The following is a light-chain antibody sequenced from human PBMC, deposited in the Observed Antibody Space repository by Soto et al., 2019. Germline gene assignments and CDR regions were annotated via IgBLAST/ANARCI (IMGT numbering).Light chain of an antibody. CDR3: LLYYGGAHV. V-gene: IGLV7-43*01. CDR2: STS. CDR1: TGAVTSGYY. J-gene: IGLJ1*01. Sequence: QAVVTQEPSLTVSPGGTVTLTCASGTGAVTSGYYPNWFQQKPGQAPRALINSTSNKHSWTPARFSGSLLGGKAALTLSGVQPEDEAEYYCLLYYGGAHVFGTGTKVTVL.